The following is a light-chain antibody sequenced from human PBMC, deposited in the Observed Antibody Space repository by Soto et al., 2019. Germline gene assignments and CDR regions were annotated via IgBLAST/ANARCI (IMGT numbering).Light chain of an antibody. V-gene: IGKV4-1*01. CDR1: QSVLYSSNNKNY. Sequence: DIVMTQSPDSLAVSLGERATINCKSSQSVLYSSNNKNYLAWYQQKPGQPPKLLIYWASTRESGVPDRFSGSGSGTDFTLTISSLRPEDIGTYFCQQSYSSPWTFGPGTKVEI. CDR2: WAS. CDR3: QQSYSSPWT. J-gene: IGKJ1*01.